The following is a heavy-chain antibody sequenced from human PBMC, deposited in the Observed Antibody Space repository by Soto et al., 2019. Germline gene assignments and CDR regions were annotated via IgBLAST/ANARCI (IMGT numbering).Heavy chain of an antibody. V-gene: IGHV4-30-2*01. Sequence: SETLSLTCAVSGGSISSGGYSWSWIRQPPGKGLEWIGYIYHSGSTYYNPSLKSRVTISVDRSKNQFSLKLSSVTAADTAVYYCAGTSIPDSHYDFWSGYSPYNWFDPWGQGTLVTVSS. CDR1: GGSISSGGYS. CDR2: IYHSGST. D-gene: IGHD3-3*01. J-gene: IGHJ5*02. CDR3: AGTSIPDSHYDFWSGYSPYNWFDP.